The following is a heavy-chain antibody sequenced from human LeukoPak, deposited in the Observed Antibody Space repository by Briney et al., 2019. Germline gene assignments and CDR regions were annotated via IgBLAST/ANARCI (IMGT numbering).Heavy chain of an antibody. D-gene: IGHD1-26*01. Sequence: PWGSLSLSCVASVFRFINYGMNGVRPAPGRGLEWVANIKQDGSVKYYVDSVKGRFTISRDNATNSLYLQMNSLRAEETAVYYCARAGSFGKDDYWGQGTLVTVSS. V-gene: IGHV3-7*01. J-gene: IGHJ4*02. CDR1: VFRFINYG. CDR2: IKQDGSVK. CDR3: ARAGSFGKDDY.